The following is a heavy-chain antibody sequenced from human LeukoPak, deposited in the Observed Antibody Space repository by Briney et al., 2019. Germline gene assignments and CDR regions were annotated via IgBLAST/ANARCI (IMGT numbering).Heavy chain of an antibody. Sequence: PGRSLRLSCAASGFSLSNYGMHWVRQAPGKGLEWVTLISYDGTDKYYADSAKGRFTISRDISKNTLYLQMNSLRAEDTAVYYCARDGGNYDVDYWDRG. V-gene: IGHV3-33*01. CDR1: GFSLSNYG. J-gene: IGHJ4*02. D-gene: IGHD3-3*01. CDR3: ARDGGNYDVDY. CDR2: ISYDGTDK.